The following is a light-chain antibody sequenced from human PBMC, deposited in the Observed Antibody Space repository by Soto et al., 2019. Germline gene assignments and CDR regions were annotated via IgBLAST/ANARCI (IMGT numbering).Light chain of an antibody. CDR1: KLGDKY. CDR2: EDR. V-gene: IGLV3-1*01. CDR3: QVWDSSTPVV. J-gene: IGLJ2*01. Sequence: SYELTQPPSVSVSPGQTASITCSGDKLGDKYSCWYQQKPGQSPVLVIYEDRKRPSGIPERFSGSKSGNTATLTISGTQAMDEADYYCQVWDSSTPVVFGGGTQLTVL.